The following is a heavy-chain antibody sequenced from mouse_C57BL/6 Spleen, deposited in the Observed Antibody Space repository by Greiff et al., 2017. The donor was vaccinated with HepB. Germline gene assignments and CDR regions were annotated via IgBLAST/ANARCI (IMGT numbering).Heavy chain of an antibody. CDR2: ISDGGSYT. CDR3: ARDREGLRQGAWFAY. Sequence: VQLKESGGGLVKPGGSLKLSCAASGFTFSSYAMSWVRQTPEKRLEWVATISDGGSYTYYPDNVKGRFTISRDNAKNNLYLQMSHLKSEDTAMYYCARDREGLRQGAWFAYWGQGTLVTVSA. J-gene: IGHJ3*01. D-gene: IGHD2-4*01. CDR1: GFTFSSYA. V-gene: IGHV5-4*01.